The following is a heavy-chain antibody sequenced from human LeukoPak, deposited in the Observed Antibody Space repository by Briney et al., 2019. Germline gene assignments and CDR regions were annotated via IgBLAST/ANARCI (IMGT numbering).Heavy chain of an antibody. CDR2: ISESGGST. D-gene: IGHD3-10*01. Sequence: PGGSPRLSCVVSGFTFSTSAMSWVRQAPGKGLEWVSGISESGGSTYYADSVKGRFTSSRDNPKNTLYLQMNNLRAEDTAAYYCAKGSFWGQGTLVTVSS. J-gene: IGHJ4*02. CDR3: AKGSF. V-gene: IGHV3-23*01. CDR1: GFTFSTSA.